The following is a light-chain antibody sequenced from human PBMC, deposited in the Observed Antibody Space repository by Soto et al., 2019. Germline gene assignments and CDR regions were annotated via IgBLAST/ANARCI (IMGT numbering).Light chain of an antibody. CDR3: CSFVRTNGLL. CDR1: ISDVGSYDL. J-gene: IGLJ2*01. CDR2: EVN. V-gene: IGLV2-23*02. Sequence: QSVLTQPASVSGSPGQSITISCTGTISDVGSYDLVSWYQHHSGKAPKIIIYEVNKRPSGISDRFSGSKSGNTASLTISGLQAEDEADYFCCSFVRTNGLLFGGGTQLTVL.